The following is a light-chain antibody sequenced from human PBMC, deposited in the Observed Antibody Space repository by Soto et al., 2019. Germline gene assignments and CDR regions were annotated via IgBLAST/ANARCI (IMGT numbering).Light chain of an antibody. Sequence: AFTQSPASLSLSQGDRSTLSCRASQSVSSYLAWYQQKPGQAPRLLIYDASNRATGIPARFSGSGSGTDFTLTISSLEPEDFAVYYCQQYGSSPITFGQGTRLEIK. J-gene: IGKJ5*01. CDR1: QSVSSY. V-gene: IGKV3-11*01. CDR2: DAS. CDR3: QQYGSSPIT.